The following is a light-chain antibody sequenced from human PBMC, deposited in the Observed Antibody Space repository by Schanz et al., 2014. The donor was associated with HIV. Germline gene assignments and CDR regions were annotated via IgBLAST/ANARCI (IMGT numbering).Light chain of an antibody. CDR1: SGDVGRYDS. Sequence: QSALTQPASVSGSLGQSITISCTGTSGDVGRYDSVSWYQQHPGQAPKLMIYDVSNRPSGVSNRFSGSKSGNTASLTISGLQAEDEADYYCCSFTSSSTYVFGTGTKLTVL. CDR3: CSFTSSSTYV. J-gene: IGLJ1*01. V-gene: IGLV2-14*03. CDR2: DVS.